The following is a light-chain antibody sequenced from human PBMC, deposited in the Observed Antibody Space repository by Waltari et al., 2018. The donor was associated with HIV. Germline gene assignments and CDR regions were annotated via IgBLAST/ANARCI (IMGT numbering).Light chain of an antibody. CDR1: QTLSSSN. CDR2: GAS. CDR3: QQYESSPYA. J-gene: IGKJ2*01. Sequence: EIMLPQSPDTLSLLPGESATHSCMASQTLSSSNLAWYQQKPGQPPRLLMYGASSRATGIPDRFSGSGSGTDFTLTISRLEAEDSAIYYCQQYESSPYAFGQGTKLGI. V-gene: IGKV3-20*01.